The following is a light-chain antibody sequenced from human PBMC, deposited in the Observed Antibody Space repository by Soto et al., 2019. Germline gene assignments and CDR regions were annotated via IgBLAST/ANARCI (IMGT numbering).Light chain of an antibody. V-gene: IGLV2-11*01. CDR1: SSDVGGYNY. CDR2: DVS. CDR3: CSYAGSYPL. J-gene: IGLJ2*01. Sequence: QSALTQPRSVSGSPGQSVTISCTGTSSDVGGYNYVSWYQQHPGKAPKPMIYDVSKRPSGVPDRFSGSKSGNTASLTISGLQAEDEADYYCCSYAGSYPLFGGGTKVTVL.